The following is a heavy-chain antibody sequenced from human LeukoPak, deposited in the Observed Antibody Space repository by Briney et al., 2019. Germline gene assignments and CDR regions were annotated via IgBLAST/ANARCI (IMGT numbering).Heavy chain of an antibody. CDR1: GFTFHVYT. CDR3: ARDSGGNSPEFHH. J-gene: IGHJ1*01. V-gene: IGHV3-43*01. Sequence: GGSLRLSCAASGFTFHVYTMHWVRQRPGKGLEWVSLISWDGGNTFYADSVKGRFTVSRDNSRNSLFLQMNSLSVEDTALYFCARDSGGNSPEFHHWGQGTLVTVSS. CDR2: ISWDGGNT. D-gene: IGHD4-23*01.